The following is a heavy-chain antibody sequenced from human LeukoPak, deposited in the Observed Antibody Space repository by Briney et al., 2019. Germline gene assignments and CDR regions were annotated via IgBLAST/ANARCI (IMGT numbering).Heavy chain of an antibody. CDR1: GFTFSSYA. J-gene: IGHJ3*02. Sequence: GGSLRLSCAASGFTFSSYAMSWVRQAPGKGLEWVSAISGSGGSTYYADSVKGRFTISRDNSKNTLYPQMNSLRAEDTAVYYCARDLVGIVNNAFDIWGQGTMVTVSS. D-gene: IGHD3-22*01. CDR2: ISGSGGST. V-gene: IGHV3-23*01. CDR3: ARDLVGIVNNAFDI.